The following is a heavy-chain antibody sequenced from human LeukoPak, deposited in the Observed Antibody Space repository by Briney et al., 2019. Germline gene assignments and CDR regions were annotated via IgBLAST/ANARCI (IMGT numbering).Heavy chain of an antibody. Sequence: PGGSLRLSCAASGFTFSSYGMHWVRQAPGKGLEWVAVISYDGSNKYYADSVKGRFTISRDNSKNTLYLQMNSLRAEDTAVYYCARGPIFGSGSYFDDWGQGTLVTVSS. J-gene: IGHJ4*02. CDR1: GFTFSSYG. CDR2: ISYDGSNK. D-gene: IGHD3-10*01. V-gene: IGHV3-30*03. CDR3: ARGPIFGSGSYFDD.